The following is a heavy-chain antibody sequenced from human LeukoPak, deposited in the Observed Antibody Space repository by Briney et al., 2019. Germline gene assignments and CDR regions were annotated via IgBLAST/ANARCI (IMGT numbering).Heavy chain of an antibody. D-gene: IGHD3-22*01. J-gene: IGHJ4*02. Sequence: SETPSLTCTVSGGSVNSGSYYWSWIRQPPGKGLEWIGYIYYSGSSNYNPSLKSRVTISVDTSKNQFSLKLSSVTAADTAMYYCARDFYYDNYFDYWGQGILVTVSS. V-gene: IGHV4-61*01. CDR1: GGSVNSGSYY. CDR2: IYYSGSS. CDR3: ARDFYYDNYFDY.